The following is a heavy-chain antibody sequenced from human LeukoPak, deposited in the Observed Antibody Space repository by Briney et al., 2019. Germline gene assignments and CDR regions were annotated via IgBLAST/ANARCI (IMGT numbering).Heavy chain of an antibody. CDR3: ARDWGTSSLYLVN. J-gene: IGHJ4*02. D-gene: IGHD6-6*01. V-gene: IGHV3-21*01. Sequence: GGSLRLSCAASGFTFSSYSMNWVRQAPGKGLEWVSSISSSSSYIYYADSVKGRFTISRDNAKNSLYLQMNSLRSEDTALYYCARDWGTSSLYLVNWGQGTLVTVSS. CDR2: ISSSSSYI. CDR1: GFTFSSYS.